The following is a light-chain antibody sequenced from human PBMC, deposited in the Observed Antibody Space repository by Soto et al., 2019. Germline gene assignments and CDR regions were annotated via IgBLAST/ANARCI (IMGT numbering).Light chain of an antibody. CDR3: QSYASSLSGVV. Sequence: QSVLTQPPSVSGAPGQRVTISCTGSSSNIGAGYDVHWYQQLPGTAPKLLIYGNSNRPSGVPDRFSGSKSGTSASLAITGLQAEDEADYYRQSYASSLSGVVFGGGTKVTVL. CDR1: SSNIGAGYD. V-gene: IGLV1-40*01. J-gene: IGLJ2*01. CDR2: GNS.